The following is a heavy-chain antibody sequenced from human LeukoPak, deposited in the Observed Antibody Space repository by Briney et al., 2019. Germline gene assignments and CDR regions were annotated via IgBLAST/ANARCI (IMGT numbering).Heavy chain of an antibody. D-gene: IGHD6-19*01. CDR3: ARAPIAVAGTGAFDY. CDR2: ISPNSGGT. Sequence: ASVKVSCKASGYTFTSYYMHWVRQAPGQGLEWMGWISPNSGGTNYAQKFQGRVTMTRDTSISTAYMELSRLRSDDTAVYYCARAPIAVAGTGAFDYWGQGTLVTVSS. J-gene: IGHJ4*02. CDR1: GYTFTSYY. V-gene: IGHV1-2*02.